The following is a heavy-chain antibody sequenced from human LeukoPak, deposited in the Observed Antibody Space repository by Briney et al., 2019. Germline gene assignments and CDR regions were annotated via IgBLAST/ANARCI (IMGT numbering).Heavy chain of an antibody. D-gene: IGHD3-10*01. CDR1: GFTFSDYW. CDR2: IQQDGIEK. CDR3: ARDRGGKDY. Sequence: GGSLRLYCAASGFTFSDYWMSWVRQAPGKGLEWVANIQQDGIEKYCVDSVKGRFTISRDNAKNSLHLQMNSLTADDTAIYYCARDRGGKDYWGQGTLVTVSS. V-gene: IGHV3-7*03. J-gene: IGHJ4*02.